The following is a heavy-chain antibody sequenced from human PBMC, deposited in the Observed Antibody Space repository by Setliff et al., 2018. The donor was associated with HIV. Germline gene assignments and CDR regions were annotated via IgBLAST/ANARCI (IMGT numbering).Heavy chain of an antibody. CDR2: MTASGSNI. CDR1: GFTFSSFA. Sequence: GGSLRLSCAASGFTFSSFAMNWVRQAPGKGLEWVSYMTASGSNIYYADSVKGRFTISRDNARTSLYLEMSSLRAEDTAVYYCARARLRNYYYYMDVWAKGTTVTV. D-gene: IGHD5-12*01. J-gene: IGHJ6*03. CDR3: ARARLRNYYYYMDV. V-gene: IGHV3-48*03.